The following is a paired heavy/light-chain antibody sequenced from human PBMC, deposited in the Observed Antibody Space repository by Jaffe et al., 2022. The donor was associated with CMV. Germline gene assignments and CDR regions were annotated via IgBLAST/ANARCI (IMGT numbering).Light chain of an antibody. CDR3: QQYRSSLWT. J-gene: IGKJ1*01. V-gene: IGKV3-20*01. CDR1: QSVSSTF. Sequence: EIVLTQSPGTLSLSPGERATLSCRASQSVSSTFLAWYQLKPGQPPRLLIYGASNKAIGIPDRFSGSGSGTDFTLTISRLEPEDFAVYYCQQYRSSLWTFGQGTKVEIK. CDR2: GAS.
Heavy chain of an antibody. J-gene: IGHJ4*02. CDR3: ARRLGGHWAFDY. CDR2: IHPGDSAI. D-gene: IGHD7-27*01. CDR1: GYSFTDYW. V-gene: IGHV5-51*01. Sequence: EVQLVQSGAEVKKPGESLKISCKGSGYSFTDYWIAWVRQMPGKGLEWMGIIHPGDSAIKYSPSFQGQVTVSADKSISTAYLQWSSLKASDTAMYYCARRLGGHWAFDYWGQGTLVTVSS.